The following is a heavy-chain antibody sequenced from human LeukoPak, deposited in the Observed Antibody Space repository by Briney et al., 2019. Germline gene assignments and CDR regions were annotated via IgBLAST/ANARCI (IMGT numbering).Heavy chain of an antibody. CDR2: TYYRSKWYN. J-gene: IGHJ4*02. Sequence: SQTLSLTCAISGDSVSSNSAAWNWIRQSPSRGLEWLGRTYYRSKWYNDYAVSVKSRITINPDTSKNRFSLQLNSVTPEDTAVYYCAREAGSRNKSPNYFDYWGQGTLVTVSS. D-gene: IGHD6-19*01. V-gene: IGHV6-1*01. CDR3: AREAGSRNKSPNYFDY. CDR1: GDSVSSNSAA.